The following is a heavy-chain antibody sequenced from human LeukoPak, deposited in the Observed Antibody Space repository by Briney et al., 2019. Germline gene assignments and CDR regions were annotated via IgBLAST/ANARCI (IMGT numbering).Heavy chain of an antibody. Sequence: GGSLRLSCAASGFTFSSYEMNWVRQAPGKGLEWVSYISSSGSTIYYADFVKGRFTISRENAKNSLYLQMNSLGAEETAVYYCARGLRPFEVAASGYWGQGTLVTVSS. D-gene: IGHD6-19*01. CDR1: GFTFSSYE. J-gene: IGHJ4*02. CDR2: ISSSGSTI. CDR3: ARGLRPFEVAASGY. V-gene: IGHV3-48*03.